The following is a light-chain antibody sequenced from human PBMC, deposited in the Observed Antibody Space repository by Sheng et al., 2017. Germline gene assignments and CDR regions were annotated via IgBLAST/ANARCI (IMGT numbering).Light chain of an antibody. J-gene: IGKJ2*01. V-gene: IGKV3-11*01. CDR2: GAS. CDR3: QQRSNWPPT. CDR1: QNVNNN. Sequence: EIVLTQSPGTLSLSPGERATLSCRASQNVNNNIAWYQQKPGQAPRLLIYGASTRATGIPVRFSGSGSGTEFTLTISSLEPEDFAVYYCQQRSNWPPTFGQGTKLEIK.